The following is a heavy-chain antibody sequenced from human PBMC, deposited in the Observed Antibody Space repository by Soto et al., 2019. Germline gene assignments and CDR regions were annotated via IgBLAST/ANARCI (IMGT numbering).Heavy chain of an antibody. D-gene: IGHD3-16*01. CDR1: GFRFKSFV. CDR3: ARGGTTGAFGL. Sequence: QVQLVESGGGVVQPGTSLRLSCAASGFRFKSFVMHWVRQAPGKGLEWVAFTSYDGNNKDYGDSVKGRFTVSRDNSQNTLHLQMGFLRPEDTALYYCARGGTTGAFGLWGQGTLVCVSS. J-gene: IGHJ4*02. CDR2: TSYDGNNK. V-gene: IGHV3-30*19.